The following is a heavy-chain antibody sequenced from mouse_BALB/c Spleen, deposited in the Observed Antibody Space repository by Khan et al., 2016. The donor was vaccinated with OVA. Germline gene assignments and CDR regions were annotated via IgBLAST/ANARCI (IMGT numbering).Heavy chain of an antibody. D-gene: IGHD2-4*01. CDR1: GFSLMNYG. CDR3: TGRPYYHYNLFAY. V-gene: IGHV2-6-1*01. CDR2: ILSDGST. J-gene: IGHJ4*01. Sequence: VNVVESGPGLVAPSQSLSITCTISGFSLMNYGIYWVRQPPGKGLEWLVVILSDGSTTYNSALISRLTTSKDNSKSQVFFKMNNLQTNYTTIYFYTGRPYYHYNLFAYWGQGTPVTVSS.